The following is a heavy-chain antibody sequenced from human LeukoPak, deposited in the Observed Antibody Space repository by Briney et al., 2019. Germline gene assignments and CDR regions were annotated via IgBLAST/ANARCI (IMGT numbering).Heavy chain of an antibody. CDR1: GGSFSGYY. V-gene: IGHV4-34*01. CDR2: INHSGST. Sequence: SETLSLTCAVYGGSFSGYYWSWIRQPPGKGLEWIGEINHSGSTNYNPSLKSRVTISVDTSKNQFSLKLSSVTAANTAVYYCARGFTYYYDSSGYRPFDYWGQGTLVTVSS. J-gene: IGHJ4*02. CDR3: ARGFTYYYDSSGYRPFDY. D-gene: IGHD3-22*01.